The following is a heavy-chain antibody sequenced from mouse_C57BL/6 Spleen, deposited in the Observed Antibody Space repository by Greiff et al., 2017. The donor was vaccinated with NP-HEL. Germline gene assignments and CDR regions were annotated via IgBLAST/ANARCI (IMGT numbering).Heavy chain of an antibody. D-gene: IGHD4-1*01. V-gene: IGHV1-52*01. CDR2: IDPSDSET. J-gene: IGHJ1*03. Sequence: QVQLQQPGAELVRPGSSVKLSCKASGYTFTSYWMHWVKQRPIQGLEWIGNIDPSDSETHYNQKFKDKATLTVDKSSSTAYMQLSSLTSEDSAVYYCARGRATGTYWYFDVWGTGTTVTVSS. CDR3: ARGRATGTYWYFDV. CDR1: GYTFTSYW.